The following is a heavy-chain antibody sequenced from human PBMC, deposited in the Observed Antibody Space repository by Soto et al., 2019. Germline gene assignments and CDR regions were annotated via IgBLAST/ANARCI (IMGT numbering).Heavy chain of an antibody. CDR1: GDSISGSNW. D-gene: IGHD1-1*01. V-gene: IGHV4-4*02. CDR2: IYHSGST. CDR3: AIAKLNWFAP. J-gene: IGHJ5*02. Sequence: QVQLQESGPGLVTPSGTLSLNCAVSGDSISGSNWWTWVRKPPGKGLEWIGEIYHSGSTNYNPSLKGRVTISVDKSKKTVSLKLRSVTAADTAIYYCAIAKLNWFAPWGQVTLVTVSS.